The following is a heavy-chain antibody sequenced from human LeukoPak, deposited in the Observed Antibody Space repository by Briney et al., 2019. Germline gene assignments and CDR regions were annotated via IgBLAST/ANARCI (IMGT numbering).Heavy chain of an antibody. CDR1: GFTFSSYA. Sequence: GGSLRLSCAASGFTFSSYAMSWVRQAPGKGLEWVSAISGSGGSTYYADSVKGRFTISRDNSKNTLYLQMNSLRAEDTAVYYCAKAARPGHTTVRIRYYSDYWGQGTLVTVSS. CDR3: AKAARPGHTTVRIRYYSDY. V-gene: IGHV3-23*01. D-gene: IGHD1-1*01. CDR2: ISGSGGST. J-gene: IGHJ4*02.